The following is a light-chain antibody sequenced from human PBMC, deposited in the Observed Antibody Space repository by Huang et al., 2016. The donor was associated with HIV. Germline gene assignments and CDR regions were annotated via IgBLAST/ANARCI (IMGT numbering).Light chain of an antibody. CDR3: QQYGSYPGT. J-gene: IGKJ2*02. Sequence: EIVLTQSPGTLSLFPGERATLSCRASQSVTRNYVAWYQRRPGQAPRLLISGASSRATGIPDRFSGSVSRTDFTLTITRLEPEDFAVYYCQQYGSYPGTFGQGTQLEIK. CDR1: QSVTRNY. CDR2: GAS. V-gene: IGKV3-20*01.